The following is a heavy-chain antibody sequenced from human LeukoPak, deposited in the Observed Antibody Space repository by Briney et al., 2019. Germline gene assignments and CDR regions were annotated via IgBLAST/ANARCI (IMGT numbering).Heavy chain of an antibody. D-gene: IGHD6-19*01. V-gene: IGHV3-33*01. Sequence: GGSLRLSCAASGFTFSSYGMHWVRQAPGKGLEWVAVIWYDGSNKYYADSVKGRFTISRDNSKNTLYLQMSSLRAEDTAVYYCARGAEYSSGWFDYWGQGTLVTVSS. CDR1: GFTFSSYG. CDR2: IWYDGSNK. J-gene: IGHJ4*02. CDR3: ARGAEYSSGWFDY.